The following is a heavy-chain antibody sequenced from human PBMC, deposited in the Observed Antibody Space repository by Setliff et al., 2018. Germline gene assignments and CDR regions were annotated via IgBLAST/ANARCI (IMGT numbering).Heavy chain of an antibody. CDR3: ATKAVAGT. CDR1: GFIFSNYW. V-gene: IGHV3-7*03. CDR2: IKHDGTYT. Sequence: SLRLSCATSGFIFSNYWMAWVRQAPGKGLEWVATIKHDGTYTYYVDSVKGRFTISRDNAKKSVDLQMNSLRAEDTAVYYCATKAVAGTGGQGTLVTVSS. D-gene: IGHD6-19*01. J-gene: IGHJ4*02.